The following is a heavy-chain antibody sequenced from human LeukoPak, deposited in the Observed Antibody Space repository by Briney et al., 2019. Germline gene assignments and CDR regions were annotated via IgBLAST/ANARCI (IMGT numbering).Heavy chain of an antibody. Sequence: GESLKISRKGSGYSFTSYWISWVRQMPGKGLEGMGMIDPSYSYTNYSPSFQGHVTTSADKSTSTAYLHWSSLKASDTAMYSCARHVPPPPYDSSGYYFDYWGQGTLVTVSS. J-gene: IGHJ4*02. CDR1: GYSFTSYW. CDR2: IDPSYSYT. CDR3: ARHVPPPPYDSSGYYFDY. D-gene: IGHD3-22*01. V-gene: IGHV5-10-1*01.